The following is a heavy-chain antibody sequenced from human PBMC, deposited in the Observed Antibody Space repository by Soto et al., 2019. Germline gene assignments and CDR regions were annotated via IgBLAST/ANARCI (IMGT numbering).Heavy chain of an antibody. D-gene: IGHD2-2*01. CDR3: ARLSIVVVPAANAWFDP. V-gene: IGHV5-51*01. CDR2: IYPGDSDT. Sequence: PGESLKISCKGSGYSFTSYWIGWVRQMPGKGLEWMGIIYPGDSDTRYSPSFQGQVTISADKSISTAYLQWSSLKASDTAMYYCARLSIVVVPAANAWFDPWGQGTLVTVSS. J-gene: IGHJ5*02. CDR1: GYSFTSYW.